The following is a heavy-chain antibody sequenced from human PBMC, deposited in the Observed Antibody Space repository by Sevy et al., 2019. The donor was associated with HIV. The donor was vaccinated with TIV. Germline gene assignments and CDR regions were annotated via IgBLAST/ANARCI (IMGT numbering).Heavy chain of an antibody. CDR1: GFTFSGYS. Sequence: GGSLRLSCAASGFTFSGYSMNWVRQAPGKGLEWVSSISSSSSYIYYADSVKGRFTISRDNAKNSLYLQMNSLRAEDTAVYYCARARVTIFGLKYYYYGMDVWGQGTTVTVSS. D-gene: IGHD3-3*01. J-gene: IGHJ6*02. CDR2: ISSSSSYI. V-gene: IGHV3-21*01. CDR3: ARARVTIFGLKYYYYGMDV.